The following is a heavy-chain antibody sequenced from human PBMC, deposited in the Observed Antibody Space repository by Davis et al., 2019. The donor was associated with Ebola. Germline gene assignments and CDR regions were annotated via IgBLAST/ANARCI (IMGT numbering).Heavy chain of an antibody. CDR2: INPSGGST. V-gene: IGHV1-46*01. CDR1: GYTFTGYY. J-gene: IGHJ5*02. D-gene: IGHD3-3*01. CDR3: AREHFFGVVIRNWLDP. Sequence: ASVKVSCKASGYTFTGYYMYWVRQAPGQGLEWMGIINPSGGSTSYAQKFQGRVTMTRDTSTSTVYMELATLTSEDTAVYYCAREHFFGVVIRNWLDPWGQGTLLTVSS.